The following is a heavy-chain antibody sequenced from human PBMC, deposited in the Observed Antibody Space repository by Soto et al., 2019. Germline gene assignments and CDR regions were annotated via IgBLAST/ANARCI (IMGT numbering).Heavy chain of an antibody. D-gene: IGHD6-19*01. CDR2: IRVSNGDT. V-gene: IGHV1-18*01. CDR1: GDTFSRFD. CDR3: ARDYSSASGANFDL. Sequence: QVQLVRSGAELKKPGASVKVSCKASGDTFSRFDVSWLRQVPGQGLEWMGWIRVSNGDTNYAQKFQGRVTMTTDTSTGTVFMDLRTLRPDDTALYYCARDYSSASGANFDLWGQGTLVTVSS. J-gene: IGHJ4*02.